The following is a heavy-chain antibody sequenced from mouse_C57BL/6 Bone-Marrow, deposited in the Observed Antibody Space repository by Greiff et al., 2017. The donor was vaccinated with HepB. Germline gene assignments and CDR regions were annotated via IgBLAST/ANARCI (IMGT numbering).Heavy chain of an antibody. CDR3: AREYYGSAPYFDV. Sequence: VQLKQSGPELVKPGASVKMSCKASGYTFTDYNMHWVKQSHGKSLEWIGYINPNNGGTSYNQKFKGKATLTVNKSSSTAYMELRSLTSEDSAVYYCAREYYGSAPYFDVWGTGTTVTSPQ. CDR1: GYTFTDYN. V-gene: IGHV1-22*01. CDR2: INPNNGGT. D-gene: IGHD1-1*01. J-gene: IGHJ1*03.